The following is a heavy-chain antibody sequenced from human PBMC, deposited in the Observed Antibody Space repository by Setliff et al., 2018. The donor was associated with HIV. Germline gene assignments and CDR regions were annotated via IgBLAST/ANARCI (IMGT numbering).Heavy chain of an antibody. J-gene: IGHJ4*02. Sequence: SLRLSCAASGFSFSAYYMSWIRQAPGKGLEWVAFINRDATTIKYADSVEGRFTISRDNSKKSLYLQMDSLRDEDTAIYYCVIDRAGWLQSWGQGTLVTVSS. CDR3: VIDRAGWLQS. D-gene: IGHD4-4*01. CDR1: GFSFSAYY. CDR2: INRDATTI. V-gene: IGHV3-11*04.